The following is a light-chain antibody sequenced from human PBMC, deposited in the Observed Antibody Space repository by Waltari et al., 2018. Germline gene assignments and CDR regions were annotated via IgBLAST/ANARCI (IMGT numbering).Light chain of an antibody. CDR2: DVS. Sequence: QSALTQPASVSGSPGQSITISCTGTSSDVGDYNYVSWYQQHPGKAPKLMIYDVSNRPSGVSNRFSGSKSGNTASLTISGLQAEDEADYYCSSYIGSSTLELFGGGT. J-gene: IGLJ2*01. CDR3: SSYIGSSTLEL. V-gene: IGLV2-14*03. CDR1: SSDVGDYNY.